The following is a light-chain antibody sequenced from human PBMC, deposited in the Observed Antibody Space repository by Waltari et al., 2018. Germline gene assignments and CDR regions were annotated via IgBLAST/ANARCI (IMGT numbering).Light chain of an antibody. CDR2: SVT. CDR1: SSDVGGFNY. Sequence: QSALAQPASVSGSPGQSITISCTGTSSDVGGFNYVSWYQQHPGKAPKLIIYSVTIRPSGVSDRFSGSKSGNTASLTISGLQAEDEAYYCCSSDTSTSTWVFGRGTKLTVL. CDR3: SSDTSTSTWV. V-gene: IGLV2-14*03. J-gene: IGLJ3*02.